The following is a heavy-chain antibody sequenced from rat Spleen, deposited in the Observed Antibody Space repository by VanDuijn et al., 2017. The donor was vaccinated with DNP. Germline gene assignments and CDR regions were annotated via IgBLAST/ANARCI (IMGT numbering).Heavy chain of an antibody. CDR2: ITNSGGNT. CDR3: ATHEDYFDY. J-gene: IGHJ2*01. CDR1: GFSFSDYG. V-gene: IGHV5S23*01. Sequence: EVQLVGSGGGLVQPGRSLKLSCVVSGFSFSDYGMAWVRQAPTKGLEWGASITNSGGNTYYRDSVKGRFTISRDNAKSTLYLQMDSLRSEDTATYYCATHEDYFDYWGQGVMVTVSS.